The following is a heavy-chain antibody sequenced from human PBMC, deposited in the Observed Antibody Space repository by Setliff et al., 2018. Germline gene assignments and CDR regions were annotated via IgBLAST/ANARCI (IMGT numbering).Heavy chain of an antibody. Sequence: PSETLSLTCTVSGASITNINYYWGLIRQPPGKGREWIGSFFYSGRTFYNPSPKSRVTISVDTSKNPFSLTLSSVTAADTAVYYCARLPNYVCGSPLDYWGQGTLAPVPQ. J-gene: IGHJ4*02. D-gene: IGHD3-16*01. V-gene: IGHV4-39*01. CDR3: ARLPNYVCGSPLDY. CDR2: FFYSGRT. CDR1: GASITNINYY.